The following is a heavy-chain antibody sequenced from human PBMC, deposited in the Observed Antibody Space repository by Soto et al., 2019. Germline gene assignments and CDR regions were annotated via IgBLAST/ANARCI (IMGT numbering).Heavy chain of an antibody. D-gene: IGHD3-22*01. CDR2: MNPHSGNT. CDR3: ARGRVIIGVDI. CDR1: GYTFTGYD. J-gene: IGHJ3*02. V-gene: IGHV1-8*01. Sequence: QVQLVQSGAEVKKPGASVKVSCKASGYTFTGYDINWVRQATGQGLEWMGWMNPHSGNTNYAQKSQGRVTMTRNTSINTAYKELSSMRSEDTAMYYCARGRVIIGVDIWGQGTMVTVSS.